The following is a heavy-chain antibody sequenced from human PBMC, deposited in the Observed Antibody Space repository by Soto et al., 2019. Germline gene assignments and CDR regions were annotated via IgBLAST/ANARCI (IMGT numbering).Heavy chain of an antibody. V-gene: IGHV3-15*01. CDR3: PTDVPNWTQIHWFDP. CDR1: GFTLSNAW. Sequence: GGSLRLSCAASGFTLSNAWMSWVRQAPGKGLEWVGRIKSKTEGGTTDYAAPGIGRFTSSRDDDKKTRYLNMDTLKHEDTTVYYCPTDVPNWTQIHWFDPWGQVTLVTVSS. CDR2: IKSKTEGGTT. J-gene: IGHJ5*02. D-gene: IGHD1-20*01.